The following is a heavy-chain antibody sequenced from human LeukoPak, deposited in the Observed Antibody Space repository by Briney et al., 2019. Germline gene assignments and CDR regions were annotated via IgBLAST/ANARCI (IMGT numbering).Heavy chain of an antibody. Sequence: SETLSLTCTVSGGSISSNTYYWGWIRRPPGKGLEWIGNIHYSGSTYYNPSLKSRVPISVDTSKNQFSLNLSSLTAADTAVYYCATSDTVSTYNWFDPWGQGTLVTVSS. CDR3: ATSDTVSTYNWFDP. V-gene: IGHV4-39*01. J-gene: IGHJ5*02. CDR1: GGSISSNTYY. CDR2: IHYSGST. D-gene: IGHD5/OR15-5a*01.